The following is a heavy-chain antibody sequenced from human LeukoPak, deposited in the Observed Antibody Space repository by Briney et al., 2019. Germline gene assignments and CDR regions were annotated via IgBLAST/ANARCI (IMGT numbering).Heavy chain of an antibody. D-gene: IGHD3-9*01. CDR3: ARVATGWGVDYFDY. Sequence: GGSLRLSCAASGFTVSSNYMSWVRQAPGKGLDWVSVIYSGGSTYYADSVKGRFTISGDNSKNTLYLQMNSLRAEDTAVYYCARVATGWGVDYFDYWGQGTLVTVSS. V-gene: IGHV3-53*01. J-gene: IGHJ4*02. CDR2: IYSGGST. CDR1: GFTVSSNY.